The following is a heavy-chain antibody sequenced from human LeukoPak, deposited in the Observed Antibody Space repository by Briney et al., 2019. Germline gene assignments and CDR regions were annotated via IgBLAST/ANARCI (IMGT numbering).Heavy chain of an antibody. CDR3: ARVHYGDYGPFYYMDV. V-gene: IGHV4-59*01. CDR1: GGSISSYY. CDR2: IYYSGST. D-gene: IGHD4-17*01. Sequence: PSETLSLTCSSGTGGSISSYYRSWIRPPAGNGLGGIGYIYYSGSTNYNPSLKRRVTISVDTSKNQFSLKLSSVTAADTAVYYGARVHYGDYGPFYYMDVWGKGTTVTVSS. J-gene: IGHJ6*03.